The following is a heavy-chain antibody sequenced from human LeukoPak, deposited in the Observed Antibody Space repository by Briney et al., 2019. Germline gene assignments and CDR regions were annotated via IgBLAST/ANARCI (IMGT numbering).Heavy chain of an antibody. V-gene: IGHV3-48*04. CDR1: GFTFSSYS. CDR3: ARDRGGSYSAIDY. Sequence: PGGSLRLSCAASGFTFSSYSLNWVRQAPGKGLEWVSFISSSSITIYYADSVKGRFTISRDNAEKSLYLQMNGLRAEDTAVYYCARDRGGSYSAIDYWGQGTLVTVSS. J-gene: IGHJ4*02. CDR2: ISSSSITI. D-gene: IGHD2-15*01.